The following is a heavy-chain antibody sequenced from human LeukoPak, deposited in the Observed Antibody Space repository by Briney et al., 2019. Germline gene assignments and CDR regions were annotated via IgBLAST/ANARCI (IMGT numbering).Heavy chain of an antibody. Sequence: SETLSLTCTVSGGSISSSSYYWGWIRQPPGKGLEWIGSIYHSGSTYYNPSLKSRVTISVDTSKNQFSLKLSSVTAADTAVYYCARVITMVRGVISGGFDNWGQGTLVTVSS. D-gene: IGHD3-10*01. CDR2: IYHSGST. V-gene: IGHV4-39*07. J-gene: IGHJ4*02. CDR1: GGSISSSSYY. CDR3: ARVITMVRGVISGGFDN.